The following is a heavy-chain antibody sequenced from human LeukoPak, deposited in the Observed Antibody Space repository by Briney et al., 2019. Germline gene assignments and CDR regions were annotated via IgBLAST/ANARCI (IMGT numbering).Heavy chain of an antibody. J-gene: IGHJ4*02. CDR2: IGTTGDT. D-gene: IGHD1-26*01. Sequence: GGSLRLSCAASGFTFSGADMHWVRQGTGKGLEWVSAIGTTGDTYYLDSVRGRFTISRENAKNSLYLQMNSVRDGDTAVYYRVRGRGQISVSNFQGLVYWGQGTLVTVSS. CDR1: GFTFSGAD. CDR3: VRGRGQISVSNFQGLVY. V-gene: IGHV3-13*01.